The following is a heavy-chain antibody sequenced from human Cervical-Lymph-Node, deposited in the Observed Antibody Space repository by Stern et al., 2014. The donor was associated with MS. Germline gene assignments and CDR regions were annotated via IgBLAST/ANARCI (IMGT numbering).Heavy chain of an antibody. CDR1: GFTFSSYA. CDR3: ARLYGSGSYDFDY. J-gene: IGHJ4*02. CDR2: ISYDGSNK. D-gene: IGHD3-10*01. Sequence: VQLVESGGGVVQPGRSLRLSCEASGFTFSSYAMYWVRRAPGKGLEWVAVISYDGSNKYYADSVKGRFTISRDNSKNTLYLQMNSLRAEDTAVYYCARLYGSGSYDFDYWGQGTLVTVSS. V-gene: IGHV3-30*16.